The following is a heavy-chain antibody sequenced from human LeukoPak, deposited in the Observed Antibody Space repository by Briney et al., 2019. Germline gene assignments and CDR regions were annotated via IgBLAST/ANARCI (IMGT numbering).Heavy chain of an antibody. CDR1: GFTFSGYA. D-gene: IGHD3-22*01. CDR2: MSGSGGST. CDR3: AKDSMIGDYYDSSGSDAFDI. V-gene: IGHV3-23*01. J-gene: IGHJ3*02. Sequence: GGSLRLSCAASGFTFSGYAMSWVRQAPGKGLEWVSAMSGSGGSTYYADSVKGRFTISRDNSKNTLYLQMNSLRAEDTAVYYCAKDSMIGDYYDSSGSDAFDIWGQGTMVTVSS.